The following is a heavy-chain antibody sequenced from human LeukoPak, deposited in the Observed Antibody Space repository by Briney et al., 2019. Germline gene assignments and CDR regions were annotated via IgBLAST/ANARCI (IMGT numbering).Heavy chain of an antibody. CDR2: IIPIFGTA. J-gene: IGHJ4*02. Sequence: SVKVSCKASGGTFSSYAISWVRQAPGQGLEWMGGIIPIFGTANYAQKFQGRVTITADESTSTAYMELSSLRSEDTAVYYCARTTVTTEGVDYFDYWGQGTLVTVSS. V-gene: IGHV1-69*13. D-gene: IGHD4-17*01. CDR1: GGTFSSYA. CDR3: ARTTVTTEGVDYFDY.